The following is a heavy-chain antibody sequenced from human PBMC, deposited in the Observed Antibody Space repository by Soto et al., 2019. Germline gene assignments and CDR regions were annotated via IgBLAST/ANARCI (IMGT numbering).Heavy chain of an antibody. CDR3: ARGGRDGYNGVLGY. V-gene: IGHV4-59*01. J-gene: IGHJ4*02. CDR1: GGSISSYY. D-gene: IGHD5-12*01. Sequence: SETLSLTCTVSGGSISSYYWSWIRQPPGKGLEWIGYIYYSGSTNYNPSLKSRVTISVDTSKNRFSLKLSSVTAADTAVYYCARGGRDGYNGVLGYWGQGTLVTVSS. CDR2: IYYSGST.